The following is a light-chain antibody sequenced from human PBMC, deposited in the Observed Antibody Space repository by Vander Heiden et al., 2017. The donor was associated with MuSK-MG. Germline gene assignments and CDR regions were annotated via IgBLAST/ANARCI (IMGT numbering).Light chain of an antibody. V-gene: IGLV1-40*01. CDR2: CNS. Sequence: QSVLTQPPSVSGPPGQMVSISGTGIGSNIGACNDVLWYQQLPGTAPKLVIYCNSNRPSGVPDRFSGSNSGTSASLTITGLQAEDEADYYCQSYDSSLSGWVFGGGTKLTVL. J-gene: IGLJ3*02. CDR3: QSYDSSLSGWV. CDR1: GSNIGACND.